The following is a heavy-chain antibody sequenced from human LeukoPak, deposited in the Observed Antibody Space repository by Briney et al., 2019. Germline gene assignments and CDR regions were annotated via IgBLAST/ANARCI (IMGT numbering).Heavy chain of an antibody. CDR1: GVSISSYY. Sequence: PSETLSLTCTVSGVSISSYYWSWIRQPPGKGLEWIGYIYYSGSTYYNPSLKSRVTISVDTSKNQFSLKLSSVTAADTAVYYCARYCSGGSCYSEKPEFDYWGQGTLVTVSS. D-gene: IGHD2-15*01. CDR3: ARYCSGGSCYSEKPEFDY. J-gene: IGHJ4*02. CDR2: IYYSGST. V-gene: IGHV4-30-4*01.